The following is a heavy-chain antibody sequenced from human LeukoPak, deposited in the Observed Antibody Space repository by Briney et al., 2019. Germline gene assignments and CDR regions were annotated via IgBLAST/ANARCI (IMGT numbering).Heavy chain of an antibody. D-gene: IGHD5-24*01. CDR2: ISWKGGSI. CDR1: GFTFDNYA. Sequence: GGSLRLSCAASGFTFDNYAMHWVRQPPGKVLEWVSGISWKGGSIGYADSVKGRFTISRDNAKNSLYLQMNGLRAEDMALYYCAKARRDGYNSWGIFDYWGQGTLVTVSS. J-gene: IGHJ4*02. V-gene: IGHV3-9*03. CDR3: AKARRDGYNSWGIFDY.